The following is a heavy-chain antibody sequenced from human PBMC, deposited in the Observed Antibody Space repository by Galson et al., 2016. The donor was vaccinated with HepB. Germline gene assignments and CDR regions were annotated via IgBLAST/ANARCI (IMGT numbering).Heavy chain of an antibody. D-gene: IGHD6-19*01. CDR1: EFTFSSYV. Sequence: SLRLSCAASEFTFSSYVMSWVRQAPGKGLEWVSTISGNGGSTYYADSVKGRFTISRDNVENSLSLQMNSLRAEDTAVFYCARYGDEAGWNFHQWGQGTLVTVSS. CDR2: ISGNGGST. CDR3: ARYGDEAGWNFHQ. J-gene: IGHJ1*01. V-gene: IGHV3-23*01.